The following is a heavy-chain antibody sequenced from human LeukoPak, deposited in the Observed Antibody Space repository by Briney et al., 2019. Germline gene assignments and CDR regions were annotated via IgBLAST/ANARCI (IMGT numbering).Heavy chain of an antibody. V-gene: IGHV4-4*07. CDR3: ARETMVRGVHPFDY. CDR2: IYTSGST. CDR1: GASITGYY. Sequence: SETLSLTCSVSGASITGYYWSWIRQPAGKGLEWIGRIYTSGSTDYNPSLRSRVTMSVDTSKKQFSLRLTSVTAADTAVYYCARETMVRGVHPFDYWGQGTLVTVSS. D-gene: IGHD3-10*01. J-gene: IGHJ4*02.